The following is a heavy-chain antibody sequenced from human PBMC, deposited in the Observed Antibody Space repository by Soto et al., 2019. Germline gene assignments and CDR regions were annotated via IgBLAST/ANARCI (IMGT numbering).Heavy chain of an antibody. Sequence: PSETLSLTCAVYGGSFSGYYWSWIRQPPGKGLEWIGEINHSGSTNYNPSLKSRVTISVDTSKNQFSLKLSSVTAADTAVYYCAREAYYDFWSGYYPDYWGQGTLVTVSS. CDR1: GGSFSGYY. CDR2: INHSGST. V-gene: IGHV4-34*01. J-gene: IGHJ4*02. D-gene: IGHD3-3*01. CDR3: AREAYYDFWSGYYPDY.